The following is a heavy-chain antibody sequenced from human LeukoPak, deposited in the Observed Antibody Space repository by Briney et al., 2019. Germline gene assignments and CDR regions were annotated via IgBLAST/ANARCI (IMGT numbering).Heavy chain of an antibody. CDR3: ARTSEGGYSGYDLDY. J-gene: IGHJ4*02. CDR2: IWYDGSNK. Sequence: PGGSLRLSCAASGFTFSSYAMHWVRQAPGKGLEWVAVIWYDGSNKYNADPVKGRFTISRDNSKNTLYLQMNSLRAEDTAVYYCARTSEGGYSGYDLDYWGQGTLVTVSS. V-gene: IGHV3-33*08. CDR1: GFTFSSYA. D-gene: IGHD5-12*01.